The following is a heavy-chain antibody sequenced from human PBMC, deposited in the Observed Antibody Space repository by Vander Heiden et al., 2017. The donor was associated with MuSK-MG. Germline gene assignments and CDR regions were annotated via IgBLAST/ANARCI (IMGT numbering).Heavy chain of an antibody. CDR2: ISSSSSTI. V-gene: IGHV3-48*01. Sequence: VQLVESGGGLVQPGGCLSLSCAASVFTFSRASLHCVRQAPGKGLEWVSYISSSSSTIYYADSVKGRFTISRDNAKNSLYLQMNSLRAEDTAVYYCARPIAAAEFDYWGQGTLVTVSS. CDR3: ARPIAAAEFDY. J-gene: IGHJ4*02. D-gene: IGHD6-13*01. CDR1: VFTFSRAS.